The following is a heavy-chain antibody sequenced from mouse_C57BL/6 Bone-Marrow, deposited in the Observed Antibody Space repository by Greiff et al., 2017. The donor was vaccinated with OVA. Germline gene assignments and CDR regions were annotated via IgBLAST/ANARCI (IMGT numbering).Heavy chain of an antibody. J-gene: IGHJ2*01. CDR1: GYTFTSYW. CDR3: ASGGSNHRFDY. D-gene: IGHD2-5*01. V-gene: IGHV1-55*01. Sequence: VQLQQPGAEFVKPGASVKMSCKASGYTFTSYWITWVKQRPGQGLEWIGDIYPGSGSTNYNEKFKSKATLTVDTTSSTAYMQLSILTSEDSAVYYFASGGSNHRFDYWGQGTTLTVSS. CDR2: IYPGSGST.